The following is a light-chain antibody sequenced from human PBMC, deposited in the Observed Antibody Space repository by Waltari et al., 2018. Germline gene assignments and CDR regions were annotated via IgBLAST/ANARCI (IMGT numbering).Light chain of an antibody. CDR3: CSYAGSSTFYV. Sequence: QSALTQPASVSGSPGQSITISCTGTSSDVGSYNLVSWYQQHPGKAPKLMMYEGSKRPSGVSNRFSGSKSGNTASLTISALQAEDEADYYCCSYAGSSTFYVFGTGTKVTVL. J-gene: IGLJ1*01. CDR1: SSDVGSYNL. CDR2: EGS. V-gene: IGLV2-23*01.